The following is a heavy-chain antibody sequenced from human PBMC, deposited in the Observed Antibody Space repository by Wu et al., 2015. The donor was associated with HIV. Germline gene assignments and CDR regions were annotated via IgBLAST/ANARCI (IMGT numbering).Heavy chain of an antibody. V-gene: IGHV1-2*02. CDR2: INPILGST. J-gene: IGHJ5*02. CDR1: GYTFTGYY. CDR3: AREVGAMLANWFDP. D-gene: IGHD3-10*01. Sequence: QVQLVQSGAEVKKPGASVRVSCKTSGYTFTGYYIHWVRQAPGQGLEWMGWINPILGSTVYTQKFQDRVTITADESTSTSYMELSSLTSEDTAVYYCAREVGAMLANWFDPWGQGTLVIVSS.